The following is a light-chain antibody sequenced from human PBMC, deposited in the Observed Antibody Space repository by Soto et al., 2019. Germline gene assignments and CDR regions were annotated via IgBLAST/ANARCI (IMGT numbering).Light chain of an antibody. CDR3: SSYTSGSTRWV. Sequence: QSVLTQPASVSGSPGQSITISCTGTSSDVGGYNYVSWYQHYPGKAPKLMIYEVSNRPSGVSNRLSGSKSGNTASLTISGLQAEDEADYYCSSYTSGSTRWVFGGGTKVTVL. J-gene: IGLJ3*02. CDR2: EVS. V-gene: IGLV2-14*01. CDR1: SSDVGGYNY.